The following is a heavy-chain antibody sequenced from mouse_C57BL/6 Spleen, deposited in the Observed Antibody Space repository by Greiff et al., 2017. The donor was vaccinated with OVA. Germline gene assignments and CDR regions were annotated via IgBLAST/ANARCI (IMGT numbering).Heavy chain of an antibody. V-gene: IGHV1-82*01. J-gene: IGHJ2*01. D-gene: IGHD3-2*02. Sequence: QVQLQQSGPELVKPGASVKISCKASGYAFSSSWMNWVKQRPGKGLEWIGRIYPGDGDTNYNGKFKGKATLTADKSSSTAYMQLSSLTSEDSAVYCCARKGSSGCLDYWGQGTTLTVSS. CDR2: IYPGDGDT. CDR3: ARKGSSGCLDY. CDR1: GYAFSSSW.